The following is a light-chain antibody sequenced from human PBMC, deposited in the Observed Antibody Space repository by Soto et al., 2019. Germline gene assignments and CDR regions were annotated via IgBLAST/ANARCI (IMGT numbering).Light chain of an antibody. CDR1: SSDVGGYNY. CDR2: EVS. Sequence: HSVLTQPASVSGSPGQSITISCTGTSSDVGGYNYVSWYQQHPGKAPKLMIYEVSNRPSGVSNRFSGSKSGNTASLAISGLQAEDEADYYCSSYTSSSTPLWVFGTGTKVTVL. CDR3: SSYTSSSTPLWV. V-gene: IGLV2-14*01. J-gene: IGLJ1*01.